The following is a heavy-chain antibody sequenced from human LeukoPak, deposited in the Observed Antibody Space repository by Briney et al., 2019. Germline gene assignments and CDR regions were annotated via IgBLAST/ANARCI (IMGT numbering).Heavy chain of an antibody. CDR1: GFIVSSTY. CDR2: IYYTGTT. CDR3: ARPTSKGPKWSLDL. V-gene: IGHV4-59*08. J-gene: IGHJ2*01. Sequence: TGGSLRLSCAASGFIVSSTYMTWIRQPPGKGLEWIGYIYYTGTTNYNPSLKGRVTMSLDTSKNQFSLQLTSVTAADTAVYYCARPTSKGPKWSLDLWGRGTLVTVSS. D-gene: IGHD5-12*01.